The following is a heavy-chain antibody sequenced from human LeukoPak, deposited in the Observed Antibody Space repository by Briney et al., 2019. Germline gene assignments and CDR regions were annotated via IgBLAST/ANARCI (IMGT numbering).Heavy chain of an antibody. Sequence: ASVKVSCKASGYTFTGYYMHWVRQAPGQGLEWMGWINPNSGGTNYAQKFQGRVTMTRDTSISTAYMELSRLRSDDTAVYYCARDFRDSSGWYGSDVDDYWGQGTLVTVSS. CDR1: GYTFTGYY. CDR3: ARDFRDSSGWYGSDVDDY. V-gene: IGHV1-2*02. D-gene: IGHD6-19*01. J-gene: IGHJ4*02. CDR2: INPNSGGT.